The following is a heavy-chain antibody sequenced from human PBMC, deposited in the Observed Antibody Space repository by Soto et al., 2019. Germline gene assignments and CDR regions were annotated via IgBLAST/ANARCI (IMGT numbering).Heavy chain of an antibody. CDR1: GGSCSGYY. J-gene: IGHJ5*02. D-gene: IGHD3-16*01. Sequence: SETLSHTCAVEGGSCSGYYWSWIRKPPGKGLEWIGEINHSGSTNYNPSLKSRVTISVDTSKNQFSLKLSSVTAADTAVYYCARGALYDYTRQGNFDPWGQGTLVTVSS. CDR3: ARGALYDYTRQGNFDP. CDR2: INHSGST. V-gene: IGHV4-34*01.